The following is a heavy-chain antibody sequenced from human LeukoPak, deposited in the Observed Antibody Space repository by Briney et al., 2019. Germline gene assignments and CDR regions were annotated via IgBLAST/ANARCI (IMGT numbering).Heavy chain of an antibody. V-gene: IGHV3-74*01. CDR2: IKSDGSTT. Sequence: PGGSLRLSCAASGFTFSSYWMHWVRQAPGKGLVWVSRIKSDGSTTNYADSVKGRFTISRDNAENTLYLQMNSLRVEDTAVYYCTRRVSTTRWFDPWSQGTLVTVSS. CDR3: TRRVSTTRWFDP. CDR1: GFTFSSYW. D-gene: IGHD2-15*01. J-gene: IGHJ5*02.